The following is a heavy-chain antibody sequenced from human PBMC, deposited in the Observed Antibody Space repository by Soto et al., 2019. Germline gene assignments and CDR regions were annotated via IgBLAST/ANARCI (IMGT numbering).Heavy chain of an antibody. Sequence: EVQLVESGGGLVKPGGSLRLSCAASGFTFSNAWMSWVRQAPGKGLEWVGRIKSKTDGGTTDYAAPVKGRFTISRDDSKNTLYLQMNSLKTEDTAVYYCTTRLYSYGSWVWFDPWGQGTLVIVSS. CDR1: GFTFSNAW. J-gene: IGHJ5*02. CDR2: IKSKTDGGTT. D-gene: IGHD5-18*01. CDR3: TTRLYSYGSWVWFDP. V-gene: IGHV3-15*01.